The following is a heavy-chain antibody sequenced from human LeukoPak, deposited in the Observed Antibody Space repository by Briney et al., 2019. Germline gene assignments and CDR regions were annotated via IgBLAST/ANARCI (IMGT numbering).Heavy chain of an antibody. J-gene: IGHJ4*02. Sequence: PSQTLSLTRTVSGGSISSGGYYWSWIRQHPGKGLEWIGYIYYSGSTYYNPSLKSRVTISVDTSKNQFSLKLSSVTAADTAVYYCARMEYVSGFDYWGQGTLVTVSS. V-gene: IGHV4-31*03. D-gene: IGHD2/OR15-2a*01. CDR2: IYYSGST. CDR3: ARMEYVSGFDY. CDR1: GGSISSGGYY.